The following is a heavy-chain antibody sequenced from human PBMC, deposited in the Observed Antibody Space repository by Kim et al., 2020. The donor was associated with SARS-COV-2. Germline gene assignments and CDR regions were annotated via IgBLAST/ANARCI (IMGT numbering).Heavy chain of an antibody. CDR3: ARKCIPDRGQWYFDL. D-gene: IGHD6-6*01. CDR1: GFTFISFA. Sequence: GGSLRLSCAVSGFTFISFAMTWVRQAPGKGLEWVSILRDSGGDTFYADSVKGRFTISRDNSKNTLYLQMNSLRAEDTAVYYCARKCIPDRGQWYFDLWGRGTIVTVS. J-gene: IGHJ2*01. CDR2: LRDSGGDT. V-gene: IGHV3-23*01.